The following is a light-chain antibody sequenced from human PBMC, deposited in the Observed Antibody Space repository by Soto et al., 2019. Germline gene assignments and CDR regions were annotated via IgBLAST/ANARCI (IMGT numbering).Light chain of an antibody. Sequence: QSALTQPASVSGSPGQPITISCTGTSSDVGSYNLVSWYQQHPGKAPKLMIYEGTKRPSGVSNRFSGSKSGNTASLTISGLQAEDEADYYCCSYAGSSTYVLFGGGTKVTVL. CDR3: CSYAGSSTYVL. V-gene: IGLV2-23*01. CDR2: EGT. CDR1: SSDVGSYNL. J-gene: IGLJ2*01.